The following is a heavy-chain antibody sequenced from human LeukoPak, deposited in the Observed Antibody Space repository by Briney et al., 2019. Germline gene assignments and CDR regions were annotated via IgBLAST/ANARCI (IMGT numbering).Heavy chain of an antibody. CDR2: ISSITSFI. J-gene: IGHJ4*02. Sequence: ETLSLTCTVSGGSISSYYWSWIRQPPGKGLEWVSSISSITSFIDYGDSVKGRFTISRDNAKNSLYLQMNSLRAEDTAVYYCAREGSGLYWGQGTLVTVSS. V-gene: IGHV3-21*01. CDR3: AREGSGLY. D-gene: IGHD5-12*01. CDR1: GGSISSYY.